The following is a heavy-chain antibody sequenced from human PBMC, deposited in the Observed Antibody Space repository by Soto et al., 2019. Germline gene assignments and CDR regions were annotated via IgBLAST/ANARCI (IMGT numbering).Heavy chain of an antibody. D-gene: IGHD3-3*01. CDR3: AKALRRVFDY. J-gene: IGHJ4*02. CDR1: GFTFSSYG. Sequence: HPGGSLRLSCAASGFTFSSYGMHWVRQAPGKGLEWVAVISYDGSNKYYADSVKGRFTISRDNSKNTLYLQMNSLRAEDTAVYYCAKALRRVFDYWGQGTLVTVSS. CDR2: ISYDGSNK. V-gene: IGHV3-30*18.